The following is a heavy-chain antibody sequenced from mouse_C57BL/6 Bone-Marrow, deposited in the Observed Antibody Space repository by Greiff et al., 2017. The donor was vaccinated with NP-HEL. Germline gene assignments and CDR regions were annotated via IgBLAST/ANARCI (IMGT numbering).Heavy chain of an antibody. V-gene: IGHV1-59*01. CDR2: IDPSDSYT. CDR3: ARLLSWFAY. CDR1: GYTFTSYW. J-gene: IGHJ3*01. Sequence: QVQLKQPGAELVRPGTSVKLSCKASGYTFTSYWMHWVKQRPGQGLEWIGVIDPSDSYTNYNQKFKGKATLTVDTSSSTAYMQLSSLTSEDSAVYYCARLLSWFAYWGQGTLATVSA. D-gene: IGHD1-1*01.